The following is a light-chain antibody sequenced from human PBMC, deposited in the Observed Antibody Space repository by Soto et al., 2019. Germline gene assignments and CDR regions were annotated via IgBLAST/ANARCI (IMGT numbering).Light chain of an antibody. J-gene: IGKJ1*01. CDR3: QQYGSSLTLT. V-gene: IGKV3-20*01. CDR1: QSVSSSC. CDR2: GAS. Sequence: EIVLTQSPGTLSLSTGERATLSCRASQSVSSSCLAWYQQKPGQAPRLLIYGASSRATGIPDRFSGSGSGTDFTLTISRLEPEDFAVYNCQQYGSSLTLTFGQGTKVEIK.